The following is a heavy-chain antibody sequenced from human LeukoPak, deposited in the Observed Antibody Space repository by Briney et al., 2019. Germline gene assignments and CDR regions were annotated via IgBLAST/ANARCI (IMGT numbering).Heavy chain of an antibody. V-gene: IGHV1-18*01. D-gene: IGHD4-23*01. CDR1: GYTFTSYG. J-gene: IGHJ6*02. CDR3: ARGGVYGGNPPVYYYYGMDV. Sequence: GASVKVSCKASGYTFTSYGISWVRQAPGQGLEWMGWISAYNGNTNYAQKLQGRVTMTTDTSTSTAYMELRSLRSDDTAVYYCARGGVYGGNPPVYYYYGMDVWGQGTTVTVSS. CDR2: ISAYNGNT.